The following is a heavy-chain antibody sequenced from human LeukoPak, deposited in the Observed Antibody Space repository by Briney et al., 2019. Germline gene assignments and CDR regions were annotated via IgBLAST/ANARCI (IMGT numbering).Heavy chain of an antibody. CDR1: GGSISSYY. CDR3: ARHKFDLAYYYYYGMDV. Sequence: SETLSLTCTVSGGSISSYYWSWIRQPPGKGLEWIGYIYYSGSTNYSPSLKSRVTISVDTSKNQFSLKLSSVTAADTAVYYCARHKFDLAYYYYYGMDVWGQGTTVTVSS. V-gene: IGHV4-59*08. CDR2: IYYSGST. J-gene: IGHJ6*02.